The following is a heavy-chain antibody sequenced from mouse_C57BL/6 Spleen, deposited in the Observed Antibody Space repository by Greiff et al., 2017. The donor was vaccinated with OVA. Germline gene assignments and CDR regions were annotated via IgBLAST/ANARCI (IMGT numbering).Heavy chain of an antibody. J-gene: IGHJ4*01. CDR3: ARAATVVATENAMDY. D-gene: IGHD1-1*01. CDR1: GFTFSSYA. V-gene: IGHV5-4*01. Sequence: EVQLVESGGGLVKPGGSLKLSCAASGFTFSSYAMSWVRQTPEKRLEWVATISDGGSYTYYPDNVKGRFTISRDNAKNNLYLQMSHLKSEDTAMYYCARAATVVATENAMDYWGQGTSVTVSS. CDR2: ISDGGSYT.